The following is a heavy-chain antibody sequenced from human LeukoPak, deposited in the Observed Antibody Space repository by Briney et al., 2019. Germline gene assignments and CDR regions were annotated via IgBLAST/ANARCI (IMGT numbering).Heavy chain of an antibody. V-gene: IGHV1-2*02. Sequence: ASVKVSCKASGYTFTGYYMHWVRQAPGQGLEWMGWINPNSGGTNYEQKFQGRVTMTRDTSISTAYMELSRLRSDDTAVYYCARDQNELWFGELLPDYWGQGTLVTVSS. CDR2: INPNSGGT. CDR3: ARDQNELWFGELLPDY. J-gene: IGHJ4*02. D-gene: IGHD3-10*01. CDR1: GYTFTGYY.